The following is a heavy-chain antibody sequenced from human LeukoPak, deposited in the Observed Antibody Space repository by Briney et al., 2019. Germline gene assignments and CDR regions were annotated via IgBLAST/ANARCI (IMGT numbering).Heavy chain of an antibody. J-gene: IGHJ4*02. V-gene: IGHV4-61*08. D-gene: IGHD1-14*01. CDR1: GGSISSGGYY. CDR3: ARSAGYYFDY. Sequence: SETLSLTCTVSGGSISSGGYYWSWIRQHPGKGLEWIGYIYYSGSTNYYPSLKSRVTVSVDTSKNQFSLKLSSVTAADTAVYYCARSAGYYFDYWGQGTLVTVSS. CDR2: IYYSGST.